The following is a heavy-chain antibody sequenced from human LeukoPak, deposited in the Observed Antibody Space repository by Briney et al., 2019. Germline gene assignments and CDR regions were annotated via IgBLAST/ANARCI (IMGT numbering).Heavy chain of an antibody. V-gene: IGHV1-24*01. CDR1: GYTLTELS. D-gene: IGHD3-3*01. CDR3: ATPVDFWSGYYY. Sequence: ASVKVSCKVSGYTLTELSMHWARQAPGKGLEWMGGFDPEDGETIYAQKFQGRVTMTEDTSTDTAYMELSSLRSEDTAVYYCATPVDFWSGYYYWGQGTLVTVSS. J-gene: IGHJ4*02. CDR2: FDPEDGET.